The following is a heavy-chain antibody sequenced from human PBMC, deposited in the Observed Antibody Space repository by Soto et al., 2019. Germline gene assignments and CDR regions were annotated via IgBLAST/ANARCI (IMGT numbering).Heavy chain of an antibody. J-gene: IGHJ5*02. V-gene: IGHV1-18*01. Sequence: QVHLVQSGVEVKTPGASVKVSCQASGYTFFTYDISWVRQAPGQGLEWMGWISTYSGDTKYAHKFQGRVTMTTDTDTPTAYLELRSLRSDDAAVYYCAINHGPTTSEKWFDPWCQGTLVTVSS. CDR2: ISTYSGDT. CDR3: AINHGPTTSEKWFDP. D-gene: IGHD5-12*01. CDR1: GYTFFTYD.